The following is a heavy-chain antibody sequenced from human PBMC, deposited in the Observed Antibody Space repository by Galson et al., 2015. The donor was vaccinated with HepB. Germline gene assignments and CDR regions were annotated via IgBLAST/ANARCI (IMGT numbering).Heavy chain of an antibody. J-gene: IGHJ3*02. CDR2: ISYDGSNK. CDR3: AKGGGLLDAFDI. D-gene: IGHD2-15*01. CDR1: GFTFSSYG. V-gene: IGHV3-30*18. Sequence: LRLSCAASGFTFSSYGMHWVRQAPGKGLEWVAVISYDGSNKYYADSVKGRFTISRDNSKNTLYLQMNSLRAEDTAVYYCAKGGGLLDAFDIWGQGTMVTVSS.